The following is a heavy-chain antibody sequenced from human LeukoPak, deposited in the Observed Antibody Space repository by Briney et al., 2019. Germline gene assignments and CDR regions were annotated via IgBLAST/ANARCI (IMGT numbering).Heavy chain of an antibody. Sequence: ASVKVSCKASGCTFTSYAMNWVRQAPGQGLEWMGWINTNTGNPTYAQGFTGRFVFSLDTSVSTAYLQISSLKAEDTAVYYCARDLTLWFGESLLYGMDVWGQGTTVTVSS. J-gene: IGHJ6*02. CDR1: GCTFTSYA. D-gene: IGHD3-10*01. V-gene: IGHV7-4-1*02. CDR3: ARDLTLWFGESLLYGMDV. CDR2: INTNTGNP.